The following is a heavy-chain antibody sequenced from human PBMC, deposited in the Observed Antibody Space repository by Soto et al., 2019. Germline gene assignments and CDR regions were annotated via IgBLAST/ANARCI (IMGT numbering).Heavy chain of an antibody. V-gene: IGHV4-39*07. CDR3: AREPYYDILTGYLYGMDV. Sequence: SETLSLTCTVSGGSISSSSYYWGWIRQPPGKGLEWIGSIYYSGSTYYNPSLKSRVTISVDTSKNQFSPKLSSVTAADTAVYYCAREPYYDILTGYLYGMDVWGQGTTVTVSS. CDR1: GGSISSSSYY. J-gene: IGHJ6*02. CDR2: IYYSGST. D-gene: IGHD3-9*01.